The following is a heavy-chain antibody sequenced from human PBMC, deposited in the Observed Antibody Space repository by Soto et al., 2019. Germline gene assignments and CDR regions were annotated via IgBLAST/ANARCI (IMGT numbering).Heavy chain of an antibody. CDR3: ARQRVIPATTTNWFDP. CDR2: IYYNGST. Sequence: SGTLSLTCTVSGGSVSSRSYFWGWIRQHPGKGLEWIGTIYYNGSTYYNPSLKSRVTLSVDTSKNQFSLKLTSVTASDTAVYYCARQRVIPATTTNWFDPWGQGTLVTVSS. V-gene: IGHV4-39*01. D-gene: IGHD2-15*01. J-gene: IGHJ5*02. CDR1: GGSVSSRSYF.